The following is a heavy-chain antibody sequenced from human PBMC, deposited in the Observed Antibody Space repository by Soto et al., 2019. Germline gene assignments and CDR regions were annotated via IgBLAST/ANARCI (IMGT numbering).Heavy chain of an antibody. V-gene: IGHV3-23*01. J-gene: IGHJ6*02. CDR3: AKVMYLEQWDYYGMDV. D-gene: IGHD6-19*01. CDR2: ISGSGGST. Sequence: GGSLRLSCAASGFTFSSYAMSWVRQAPGKGLEWVSAISGSGGSTYYADSVKGRFTISRDNSKNTLYLQMNSLRAEDTAVYYCAKVMYLEQWDYYGMDVWGQGTTVTVSS. CDR1: GFTFSSYA.